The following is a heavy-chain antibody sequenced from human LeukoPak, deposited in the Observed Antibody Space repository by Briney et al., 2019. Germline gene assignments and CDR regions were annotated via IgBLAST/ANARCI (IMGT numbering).Heavy chain of an antibody. CDR2: ISSSGSTI. J-gene: IGHJ3*02. CDR1: GFTFSSYE. V-gene: IGHV3-48*03. CDR3: ARNRGSSGWSTPHI. Sequence: SGGSLRLSCAASGFTFSSYEMNWVRQAPGKGLEWVSYISSSGSTIHYADSVKGRFTISRDNAKNSLYLQMNSLRAEDTAVYYCARNRGSSGWSTPHIWGQGTMVTVSS. D-gene: IGHD6-19*01.